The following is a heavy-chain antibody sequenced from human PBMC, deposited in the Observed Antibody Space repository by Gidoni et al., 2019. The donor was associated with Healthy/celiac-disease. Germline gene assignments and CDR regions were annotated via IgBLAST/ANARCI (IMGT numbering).Heavy chain of an antibody. V-gene: IGHV4-34*01. CDR2: INHSGST. CDR1: GGSFSGYY. D-gene: IGHD4-4*01. J-gene: IGHJ6*02. CDR3: ARRLQWTYYYGMDV. Sequence: QVQLQQWGAGLLQPSETLSLTCAVYGGSFSGYYWSWIRQPPGKGLEWIGEINHSGSTNYNPSLKSRVTISVDTSKNQFSLKLSSVTAADTAVYYCARRLQWTYYYGMDVWGQGTTVTVSS.